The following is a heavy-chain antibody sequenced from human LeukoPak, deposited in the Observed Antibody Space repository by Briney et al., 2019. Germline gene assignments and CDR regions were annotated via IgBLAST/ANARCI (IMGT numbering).Heavy chain of an antibody. CDR3: ATVVAAAPNFYYYMDV. V-gene: IGHV1-18*01. D-gene: IGHD2-15*01. CDR1: GYTFTNYG. J-gene: IGHJ6*03. Sequence: ASVKVSCKASGYTFTNYGISWVRQAPGQGLEWMGWISTYNGDTNFAQKLQGRVTMTTDTSTSAAYMELRSLTSDDTAVYYCATVVAAAPNFYYYMDVWGKGTAVTVSS. CDR2: ISTYNGDT.